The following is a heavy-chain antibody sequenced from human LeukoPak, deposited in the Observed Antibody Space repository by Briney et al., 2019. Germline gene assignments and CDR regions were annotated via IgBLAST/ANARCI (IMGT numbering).Heavy chain of an antibody. CDR3: ARVEEGYGSGRRENYYYYYLDV. D-gene: IGHD3-10*01. CDR1: GGSISSYY. J-gene: IGHJ6*03. CDR2: IYYSGST. Sequence: SETLSLTCTVSGGSISSYYWSWIRQPPGKGLEWIGYIYYSGSTNYNPSLMSRVTISVDTSKNQFSLKLSSVTAADTAVYYCARVEEGYGSGRRENYYYYYLDVWGKGTTVTISS. V-gene: IGHV4-59*01.